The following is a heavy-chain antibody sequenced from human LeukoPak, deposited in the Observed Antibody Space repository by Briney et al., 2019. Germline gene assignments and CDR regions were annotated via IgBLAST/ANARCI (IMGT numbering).Heavy chain of an antibody. CDR1: GFTVSSNY. CDR3: AKMGTTIFGVVIMDSFDY. J-gene: IGHJ4*02. V-gene: IGHV3-23*01. Sequence: PGGSLRLSCAASGFTVSSNYMSWVRQAPGKGLEWVSAISGSGGSTYYADSVKGRFTISRDNSKNTLYLQMNSLRAEDTAVYYCAKMGTTIFGVVIMDSFDYWGQGTLVTVSS. D-gene: IGHD3-3*01. CDR2: ISGSGGST.